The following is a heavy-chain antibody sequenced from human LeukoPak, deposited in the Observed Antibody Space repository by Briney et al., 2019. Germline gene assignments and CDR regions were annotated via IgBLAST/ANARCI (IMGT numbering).Heavy chain of an antibody. CDR2: IYPADSDT. Sequence: KVSCKGSGYNFASYWIGWVRQMPGKGLEWMGIIYPADSDTRYSPSFQGQVTISADKSISTACLQWSSLRASDTAMYYCARWHPSWDFPYWGHGTLVTVSS. D-gene: IGHD3-3*01. J-gene: IGHJ4*01. V-gene: IGHV5-51*01. CDR1: GYNFASYW. CDR3: ARWHPSWDFPY.